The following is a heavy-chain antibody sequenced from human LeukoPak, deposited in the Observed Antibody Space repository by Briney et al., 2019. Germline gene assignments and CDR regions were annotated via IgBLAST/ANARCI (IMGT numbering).Heavy chain of an antibody. D-gene: IGHD4-23*01. CDR2: IPYDGSNK. CDR1: GFTFSSYA. CDR3: ARRPDGGNS. J-gene: IGHJ4*02. V-gene: IGHV3-30*04. Sequence: GGSLRLPCAASGFTFSSYAMHWVRQAPGKGLEWVAVIPYDGSNKYYADSVKGRFTISRDNSKNTLYLQMNSLRAEDTAVYYCARRPDGGNSWGQGTLVTVSS.